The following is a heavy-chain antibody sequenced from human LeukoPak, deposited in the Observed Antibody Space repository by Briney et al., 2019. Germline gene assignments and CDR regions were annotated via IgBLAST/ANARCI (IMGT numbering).Heavy chain of an antibody. Sequence: GSLRLSCAASGLTVSSNYMSWVRQAPGKGLEWVSVIYSGGSTYYADSVKGRFTISRDNSKNTLYLQMNSLRAEDTAVYYCARDQGYYDSSGYDYWGQGTLVTVSS. J-gene: IGHJ4*02. D-gene: IGHD3-22*01. V-gene: IGHV3-66*01. CDR2: IYSGGST. CDR1: GLTVSSNY. CDR3: ARDQGYYDSSGYDY.